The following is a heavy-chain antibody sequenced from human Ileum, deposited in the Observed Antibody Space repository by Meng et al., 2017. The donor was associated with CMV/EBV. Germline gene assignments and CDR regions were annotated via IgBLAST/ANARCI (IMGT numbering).Heavy chain of an antibody. J-gene: IGHJ6*02. Sequence: GESLKISCAASGFTFSAYSMSWVRRAPGKGLEWVAYSSSTTGYKYYADSVKGRFTISRDNAKKLLYLQMNSLRAEDSAVYYCARDLYCTNGVCSYCHYGMDVWGQGTTVTVSS. D-gene: IGHD2-8*01. CDR1: GFTFSAYS. V-gene: IGHV3-21*05. CDR2: SSSTTGYK. CDR3: ARDLYCTNGVCSYCHYGMDV.